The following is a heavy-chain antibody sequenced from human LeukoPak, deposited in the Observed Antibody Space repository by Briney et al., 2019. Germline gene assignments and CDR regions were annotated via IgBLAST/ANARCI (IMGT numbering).Heavy chain of an antibody. J-gene: IGHJ6*02. D-gene: IGHD3-22*01. CDR3: ARVAYYYDSAGLYLNYFYGMDV. Sequence: ASVKVSCKASGYTFTSYDINWVRQATGQGLEWLGWMNPSSGDTGYAQKFQGRVTMTRDTSISTAYMELSSLRSEDTAVYYCARVAYYYDSAGLYLNYFYGMDVWGQGTTVTVSS. CDR1: GYTFTSYD. CDR2: MNPSSGDT. V-gene: IGHV1-8*01.